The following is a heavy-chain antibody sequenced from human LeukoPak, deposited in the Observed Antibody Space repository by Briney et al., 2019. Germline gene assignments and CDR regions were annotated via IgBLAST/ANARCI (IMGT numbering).Heavy chain of an antibody. CDR3: ARGKTLWSGLVSWFDP. D-gene: IGHD3-3*01. CDR2: MNPNSGNT. J-gene: IGHJ5*02. CDR1: GYTFTSYD. V-gene: IGHV1-8*03. Sequence: GASVKVSCKASGYTFTSYDINWVRQATGQGLEWMGWMNPNSGNTGYAQKFQGRVTITRNTSISTAYMELSSLRSEDTAVYYCARGKTLWSGLVSWFDPRGQGTLVTVSS.